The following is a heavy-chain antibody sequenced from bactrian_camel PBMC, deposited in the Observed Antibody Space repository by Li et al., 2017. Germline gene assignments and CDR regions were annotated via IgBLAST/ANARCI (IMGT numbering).Heavy chain of an antibody. D-gene: IGHD3*01. Sequence: VQLVESGGGSVQVGGSLRLSCATVTYSRYVMGWFRQAPGKEREGVAAIFTDGGSTYYADSVKGRFTISQDNAKNTLYLQMNSLKPEDTAMYHCAADDRAYPQTCQYNTWGQGTQVTVS. CDR1: TYSRYV. CDR2: IFTDGGST. CDR3: AADDRAYPQTCQYNT. V-gene: IGHV3S31*01. J-gene: IGHJ4*01.